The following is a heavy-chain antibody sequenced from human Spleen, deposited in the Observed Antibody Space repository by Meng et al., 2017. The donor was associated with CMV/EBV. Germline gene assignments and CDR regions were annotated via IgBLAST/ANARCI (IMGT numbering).Heavy chain of an antibody. CDR3: ARGEPYYYDSSGYLSGWFDP. V-gene: IGHV4-4*07. D-gene: IGHD3-22*01. J-gene: IGHJ5*02. CDR2: IYTSGST. CDR1: GGSISIYY. Sequence: LQESGRVLWKPPATLSPTGTVSGGSISIYYWSWIRQPAGKGLEWIGRIYTSGSTNYNPSLKSRVTMSVDTSKNQFSLKLSSVTAADTAVYYCARGEPYYYDSSGYLSGWFDPWGQGTLVTVSS.